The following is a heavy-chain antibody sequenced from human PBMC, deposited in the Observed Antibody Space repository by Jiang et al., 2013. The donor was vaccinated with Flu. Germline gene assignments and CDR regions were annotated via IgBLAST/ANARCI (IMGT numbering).Heavy chain of an antibody. CDR1: GYTFTSYA. V-gene: IGHV1-3*01. D-gene: IGHD6-13*01. CDR2: INAGNGNT. CDR3: ARAHYSSWSNYYYYGMDV. J-gene: IGHJ6*02. Sequence: SGAEVKKPGASVKVSCKASGYTFTSYAMHWVRQAPGQRLEWMGWINAGNGNTKYSQKFQGRVTITRDTSASTAYMELSSLRSEDTAVYYCARAHYSSWSNYYYYGMDVWGQGTTVTVSS.